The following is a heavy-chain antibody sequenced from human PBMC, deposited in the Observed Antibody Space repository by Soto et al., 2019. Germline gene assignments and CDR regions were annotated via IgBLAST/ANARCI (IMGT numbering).Heavy chain of an antibody. V-gene: IGHV3-23*01. CDR2: ISGTGDSS. Sequence: EVQLLESGGGLVQPGGSLRLSCAASGFTFGSYAMSWVRQAPGKGLEWVSLISGTGDSSEYANSVKGRFTISRDYSKTTVVLEMNSLRAEDPAVYFWAKNYGNYGSGSFSHWGQGTLVTVSS. D-gene: IGHD3-10*01. CDR1: GFTFGSYA. J-gene: IGHJ4*02. CDR3: AKNYGNYGSGSFSH.